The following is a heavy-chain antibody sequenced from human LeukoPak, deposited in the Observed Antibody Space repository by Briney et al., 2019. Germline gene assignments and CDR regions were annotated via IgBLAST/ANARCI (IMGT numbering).Heavy chain of an antibody. CDR2: IWYDGSKK. CDR3: ARDTLPPSGSHSASYYYGMDV. D-gene: IGHD1-26*01. CDR1: GFTFSSNG. J-gene: IGHJ6*02. V-gene: IGHV3-33*01. Sequence: GRSLRLSCAASGFTFSSNGMHWVRQAPGKGLEWVAVIWYDGSKKYYADSVKGRFTISRDNSKNTLYLQMNSLRAEDTAVYYCARDTLPPSGSHSASYYYGMDVWGQGTTVTVSS.